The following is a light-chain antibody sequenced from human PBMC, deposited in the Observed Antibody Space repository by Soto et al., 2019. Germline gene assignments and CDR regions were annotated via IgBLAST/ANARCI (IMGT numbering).Light chain of an antibody. Sequence: DLQLTQSPSTLSASVALRLTITCRASQSISNWLAWYQQQPREARKLLIYDVSRLESGVPSRFSATVSGLRLTLATGGLQPDDFATYYSQHYNSYQWTFGQGPEVDIK. V-gene: IGKV1-5*01. CDR2: DVS. CDR3: QHYNSYQWT. J-gene: IGKJ1*01. CDR1: QSISNW.